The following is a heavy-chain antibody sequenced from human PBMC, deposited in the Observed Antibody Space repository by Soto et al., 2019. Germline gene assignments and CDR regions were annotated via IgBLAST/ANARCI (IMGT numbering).Heavy chain of an antibody. CDR1: ELTFANAW. CDR3: TSLYYGH. J-gene: IGHJ4*02. D-gene: IGHD4-17*01. Sequence: PGGSRRRSCAAAELTFANAWISWVRHAPGKGLEWVGRIKSKADGGTTDYAAPVKGRFTISRDESQNTLYLQMNSLKTADTAVYYCTSLYYGHWGQGTLVTVSS. CDR2: IKSKADGGTT. V-gene: IGHV3-15*01.